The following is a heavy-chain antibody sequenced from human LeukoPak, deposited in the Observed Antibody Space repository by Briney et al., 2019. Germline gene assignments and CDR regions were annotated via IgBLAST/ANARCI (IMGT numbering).Heavy chain of an antibody. CDR1: GFTFSSYA. Sequence: PGGSLRLSCAASGFTFSSYAMHWVRQAPGKGLEWVAVISYDGSNKYYADSVKGRFTISRDNSKNTLYLQMNSLRAEDTAVYYCAKDSRSSWATFDYWGQGTLVTVSS. CDR2: ISYDGSNK. V-gene: IGHV3-30*04. J-gene: IGHJ4*02. D-gene: IGHD3-22*01. CDR3: AKDSRSSWATFDY.